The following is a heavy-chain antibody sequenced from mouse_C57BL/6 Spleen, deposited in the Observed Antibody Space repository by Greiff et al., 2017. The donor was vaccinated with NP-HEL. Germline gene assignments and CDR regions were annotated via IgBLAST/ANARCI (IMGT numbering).Heavy chain of an antibody. D-gene: IGHD3-3*01. J-gene: IGHJ2*01. CDR3: ARDKGYSFDY. CDR1: GYSITSGYY. V-gene: IGHV3-6*01. Sequence: EVQRVESGPGLVKPSQSLSLTCSVTGYSITSGYYWNWIRQFPGNKLEWMGYISYDGSNNYNPSLKNRISITRDTSKNQFFLKLNSVTTEDTATYYCARDKGYSFDYWGQGTTLTVSS. CDR2: ISYDGSN.